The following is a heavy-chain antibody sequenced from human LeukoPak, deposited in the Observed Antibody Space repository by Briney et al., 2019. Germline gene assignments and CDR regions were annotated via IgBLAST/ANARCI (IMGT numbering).Heavy chain of an antibody. CDR2: ISYDGSNK. CDR1: GFSFSRYA. CDR3: ARGGAMDPGY. Sequence: GRSLRLSCAASGFSFSRYAMDWVRQAPGKGLEWVAFISYDGSNKYYADSVKGRFTISRDNAKNSLYLQMNSLRAEDTAVYYCARGGAMDPGYWGQGTLVTVSS. V-gene: IGHV3-30*14. D-gene: IGHD3-16*01. J-gene: IGHJ4*02.